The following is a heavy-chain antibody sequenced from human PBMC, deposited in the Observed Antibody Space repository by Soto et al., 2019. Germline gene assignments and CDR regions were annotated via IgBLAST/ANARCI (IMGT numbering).Heavy chain of an antibody. D-gene: IGHD3-22*01. CDR3: ARVMYYYDSSGYFFLDY. Sequence: SLRLSCAASGFTVSSNYMSWVRQAPGKGLEWVSVIYSVGSTYYADSVKGRFTISRDNSKNTLYLQMNSLRAEDTAVYYCARVMYYYDSSGYFFLDYWGQGTLVTVSS. CDR2: IYSVGST. J-gene: IGHJ4*02. V-gene: IGHV3-53*01. CDR1: GFTVSSNY.